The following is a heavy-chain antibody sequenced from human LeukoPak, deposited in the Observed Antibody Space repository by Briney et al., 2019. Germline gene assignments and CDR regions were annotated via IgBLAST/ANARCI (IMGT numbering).Heavy chain of an antibody. CDR1: GGSFGGYY. D-gene: IGHD4-23*01. CDR3: ARRLAVVTQEIDY. Sequence: SETLSLTCAVYGGSFGGYYWSWIRQPPGKGLEWIGYIYYSGSTNYKSSLKSRVTISVDTSKNQFSLKLSSVTAADTAVYYCARRLAVVTQEIDYWGQGTLVTVSS. J-gene: IGHJ4*02. CDR2: IYYSGST. V-gene: IGHV4-59*08.